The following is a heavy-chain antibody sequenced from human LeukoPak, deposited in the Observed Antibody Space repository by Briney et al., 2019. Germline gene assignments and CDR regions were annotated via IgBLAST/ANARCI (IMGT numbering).Heavy chain of an antibody. D-gene: IGHD3-10*01. CDR1: GGTFSSYA. J-gene: IGHJ5*02. CDR3: ARDRGTIDRGFGP. V-gene: IGHV1-69*13. CDR2: IIPIFGTA. Sequence: ASVKVSCKASGGTFSSYAISWVRQAPGQGLEWMGGIIPIFGTANYAQKFQGRVTITADESTSTAYMELSSLGSEDTAVYYCARDRGTIDRGFGPWGQGTLVTVSS.